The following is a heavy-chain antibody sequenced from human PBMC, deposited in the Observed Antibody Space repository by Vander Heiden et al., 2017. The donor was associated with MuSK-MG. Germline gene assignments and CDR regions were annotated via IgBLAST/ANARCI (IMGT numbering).Heavy chain of an antibody. CDR1: GLPGSSNY. J-gene: IGHJ4*02. CDR3: ARAPAPGGNY. D-gene: IGHD6-13*01. CDR2: IFSGGST. Sequence: EVQLVESGGGLVQPGGSLRPSCAASGLPGSSNYMGWVRQAPGKGLEWVSVIFSGGSTNYADSVKGRFTVSRDNSKNTVYLQMNSLGAEDTAVYYCARAPAPGGNYWGQGTLVTVSS. V-gene: IGHV3-66*01.